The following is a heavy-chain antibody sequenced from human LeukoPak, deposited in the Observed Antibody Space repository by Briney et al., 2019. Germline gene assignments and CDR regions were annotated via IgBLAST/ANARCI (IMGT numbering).Heavy chain of an antibody. CDR1: GGSISSSNYN. CDR2: IYYSGST. CDR3: ARQGRNYRDYGSLPYVWFDP. Sequence: PSETPSLTCTVSGGSISSSNYNWGWIRQPPGKGLDWIGSIYYSGSTYYNPSLKTRVTISVDTSKNQFSLKLSSVTAADTAVYYCARQGRNYRDYGSLPYVWFDPWGQGALVTVSS. V-gene: IGHV4-39*01. J-gene: IGHJ5*02. D-gene: IGHD3-16*01.